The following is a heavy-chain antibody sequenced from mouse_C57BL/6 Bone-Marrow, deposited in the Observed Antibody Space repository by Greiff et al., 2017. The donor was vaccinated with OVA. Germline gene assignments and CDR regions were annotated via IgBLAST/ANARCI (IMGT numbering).Heavy chain of an antibody. V-gene: IGHV2-6-1*01. J-gene: IGHJ4*01. Sequence: VMLVESGPGLVAPSQSLSITCTVSGFSLTSYGVHWVRQPPGKGLEWLVVIWSDGSTTYTSALKSRLSLSKDNSRSQVFLKMNSLQTDDTAMYYCARHELYYAMDYWGQGTSVTVSS. CDR2: IWSDGST. CDR1: GFSLTSYG. CDR3: ARHELYYAMDY.